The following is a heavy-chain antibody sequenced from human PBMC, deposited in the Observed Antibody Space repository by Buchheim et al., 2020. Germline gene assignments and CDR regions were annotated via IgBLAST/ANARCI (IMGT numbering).Heavy chain of an antibody. CDR1: GGSFSGYY. Sequence: QVQLQQWGAGLLKPSETLSLTCAVYGGSFSGYYWSWIRQPPGKGLEWIGEINHSGSTNYNPSLKSRVTISVDTSKNQFSLKLSSVTAADTAVYYCAVPWDYYGSGSYWSFWGQGTL. J-gene: IGHJ4*02. CDR2: INHSGST. D-gene: IGHD3-10*01. CDR3: AVPWDYYGSGSYWSF. V-gene: IGHV4-34*01.